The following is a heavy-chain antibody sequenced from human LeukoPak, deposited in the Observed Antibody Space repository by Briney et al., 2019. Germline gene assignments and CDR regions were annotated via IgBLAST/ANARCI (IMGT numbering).Heavy chain of an antibody. CDR2: INPNSGGT. Sequence: ASVKVSCTSSGYTFTGYYMHWVRQAPGQGSEWMGWINPNSGGTNYAQKFQGRVTMTRDTSISTAYMELSRLRSDDTAVYYCARAREVGHDYGDYWGQGTLVTVSS. CDR1: GYTFTGYY. CDR3: ARAREVGHDYGDY. J-gene: IGHJ4*02. V-gene: IGHV1-2*02. D-gene: IGHD1-26*01.